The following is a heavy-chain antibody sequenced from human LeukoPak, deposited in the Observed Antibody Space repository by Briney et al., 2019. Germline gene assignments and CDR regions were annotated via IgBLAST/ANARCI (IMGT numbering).Heavy chain of an antibody. Sequence: PGRSLRLSGSASGFTFGIYAMTWVRQAPGKGLEWVAFIRHKAYGGTPEYAASVKGRFTISRDDSKSLVYLQMNSLKTEDTAVYYCARESGGPVDYWGQGTLVTVSS. V-gene: IGHV3-49*04. J-gene: IGHJ4*02. CDR3: ARESGGPVDY. CDR2: IRHKAYGGTP. D-gene: IGHD2-15*01. CDR1: GFTFGIYA.